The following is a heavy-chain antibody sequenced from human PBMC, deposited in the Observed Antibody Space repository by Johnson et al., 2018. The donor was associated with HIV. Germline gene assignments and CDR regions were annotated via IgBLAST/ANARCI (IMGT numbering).Heavy chain of an antibody. D-gene: IGHD5-24*01. V-gene: IGHV3-74*01. CDR3: AREGDGYNYDAFDI. Sequence: VQLVESGGGLVQPGGSLRLSCAASGFTFSSYWMHWVRQAPGKGLVWVSRINSDGSSTSYADSVKGRFTISRDNAKNTLYLQMNSLRAEDTDVYYGAREGDGYNYDAFDIWGQGTMVTVSS. CDR1: GFTFSSYW. CDR2: INSDGSST. J-gene: IGHJ3*02.